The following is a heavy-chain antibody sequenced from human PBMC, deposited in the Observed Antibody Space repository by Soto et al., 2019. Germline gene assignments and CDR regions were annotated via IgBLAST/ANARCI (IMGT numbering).Heavy chain of an antibody. CDR3: AIIKWLRSVLPVDY. D-gene: IGHD5-12*01. J-gene: IGHJ4*02. CDR2: INDSGST. V-gene: IGHV4-34*01. CDR1: GGSFSSYY. Sequence: QVQLQQWGAGLLKPSETLSLTCTIYGGSFSSYYWSWIRQPPGKGLEWIGEINDSGSTNYNPSLKSRVTISVHTSKNQFSLRLSSVTAADTAVYYCAIIKWLRSVLPVDYWGQGTLVTVSS.